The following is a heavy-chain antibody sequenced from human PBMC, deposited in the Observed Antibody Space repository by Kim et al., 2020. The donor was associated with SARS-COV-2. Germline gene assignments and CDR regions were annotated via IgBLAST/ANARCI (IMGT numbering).Heavy chain of an antibody. D-gene: IGHD4-17*01. CDR1: GGSISSYY. CDR2: IYYSGST. Sequence: SETLSLTCTVSGGSISSYYWSWIRQPPGKGLEWIGYIYYSGSTNYNPSLKSRVTISVDTSKNQFSLKLSSVTAADTAVYYCASGLDDYGDYVLNYWGQGTLVTVSS. V-gene: IGHV4-59*01. J-gene: IGHJ4*02. CDR3: ASGLDDYGDYVLNY.